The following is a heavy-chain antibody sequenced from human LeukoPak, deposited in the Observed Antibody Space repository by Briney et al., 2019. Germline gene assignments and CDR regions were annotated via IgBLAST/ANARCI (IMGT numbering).Heavy chain of an antibody. D-gene: IGHD1-14*01. J-gene: IGHJ3*02. CDR2: IEQDGSEK. CDR3: ARDTGGAFDI. CDR1: GFTFSNAW. Sequence: PGGSLRLSCAASGFTFSNAWMSWVRQAPGKGLEWVANIEQDGSEKYYVDSVKGRFTISRDNAKNSLYLQMNSLRAEDTAVYYCARDTGGAFDIWGQGTMVTVSS. V-gene: IGHV3-7*01.